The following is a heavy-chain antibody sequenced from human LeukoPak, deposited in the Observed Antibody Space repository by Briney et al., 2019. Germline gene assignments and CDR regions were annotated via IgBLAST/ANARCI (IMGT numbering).Heavy chain of an antibody. Sequence: PSETLSLTCTVSGGSISSSNYYWGWIRQPPGKGLEWIGSIFYSGSTYYNPSLRSRVTISVDTSKNQFSLKLSSVTAADTAVYFCAGQHIEAGGPAPLFEIWGQGTLVTVSS. CDR1: GGSISSSNYY. CDR2: IFYSGST. D-gene: IGHD2-15*01. CDR3: AGQHIEAGGPAPLFEI. V-gene: IGHV4-39*01. J-gene: IGHJ4*02.